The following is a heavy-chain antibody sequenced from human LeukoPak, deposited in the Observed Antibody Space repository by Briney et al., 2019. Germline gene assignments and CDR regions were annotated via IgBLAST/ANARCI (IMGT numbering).Heavy chain of an antibody. CDR3: TRRQTDDSSGYYAY. Sequence: GGSLRLSYAASGFTFSGSAMHWVRQASGKGLEWVGRIRSKANSYATAYAASVKGRFTISRDDSKNTAYLQMNSLKTEDTAVYYCTRRQTDDSSGYYAYWGQGTLVTVSS. J-gene: IGHJ4*02. CDR1: GFTFSGSA. CDR2: IRSKANSYAT. V-gene: IGHV3-73*01. D-gene: IGHD3-22*01.